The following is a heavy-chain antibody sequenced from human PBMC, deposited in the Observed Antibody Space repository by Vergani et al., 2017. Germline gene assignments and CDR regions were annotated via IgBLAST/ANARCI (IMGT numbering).Heavy chain of an antibody. V-gene: IGHV1-2*02. CDR2: INPNSGGT. D-gene: IGHD3-22*01. CDR1: GYTFTGYY. CDR3: ARGPFLRTKKAAKDYYDSSGPGVFDI. Sequence: QVQLVQSGAEVKKPGASVKVSCKASGYTFTGYYMHWVRQAPGQGLEWMGWINPNSGGTNYAQKFQGRVTMTRDTSISTAYMELSRLRSDDTAVYYCARGPFLRTKKAAKDYYDSSGPGVFDIWGQGTMVTVSS. J-gene: IGHJ3*02.